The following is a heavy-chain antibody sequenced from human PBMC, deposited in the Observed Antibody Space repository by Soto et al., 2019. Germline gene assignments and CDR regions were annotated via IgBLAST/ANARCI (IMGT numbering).Heavy chain of an antibody. CDR3: ARNFAHDNLNWFDP. CDR1: GYTFTGYY. J-gene: IGHJ5*02. CDR2: INPNSGGT. D-gene: IGHD1-20*01. Sequence: GASVKVSCKATGYTFTGYYMHWVRQAPGQGLEWMGWINPNSGGTNYAQKFQGWVTMTRDTSISTAYMELSRLRSDDTAVYYCARNFAHDNLNWFDPWGQGILVTVSS. V-gene: IGHV1-2*04.